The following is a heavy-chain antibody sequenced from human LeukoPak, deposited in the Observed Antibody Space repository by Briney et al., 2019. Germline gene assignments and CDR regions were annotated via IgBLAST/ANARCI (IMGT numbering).Heavy chain of an antibody. V-gene: IGHV3-48*02. CDR2: ISSSSGTI. CDR3: ATDLLRGY. D-gene: IGHD3-10*01. Sequence: PGGSLRLSCAASGFLFSTYDMNWVPQARGKGLEWVSYISSSSGTIYYADSVKGRFTISRDNAKNSLYVKMNSLRDDDTAVYYCATDLLRGYWGQGTLVGVSS. J-gene: IGHJ4*02. CDR1: GFLFSTYD.